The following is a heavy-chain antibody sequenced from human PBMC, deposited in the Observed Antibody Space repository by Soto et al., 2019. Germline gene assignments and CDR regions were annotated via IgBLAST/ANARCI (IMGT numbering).Heavy chain of an antibody. J-gene: IGHJ5*01. CDR1: GYTSADFG. CDR3: VRDQKYFRVNGNWFDS. V-gene: IGHV1-18*04. Sequence: ASVKVSCKASGYTSADFGISWVRQSPGQGLEWMGWVSGNNGASNPAPKVQGRITMTLDTSTGVSYMALRSLRSDDTAIYYCVRDQKYFRVNGNWFDSWGQGTLVTVSA. D-gene: IGHD2-2*01. CDR2: VSGNNGAS.